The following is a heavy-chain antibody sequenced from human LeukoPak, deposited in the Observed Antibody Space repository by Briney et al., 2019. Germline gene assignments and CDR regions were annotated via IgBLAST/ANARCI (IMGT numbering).Heavy chain of an antibody. Sequence: GASVKVSCKASGYTFTSYGISWVRQAPGQGLEWMGWISAYNGNTNYAQKLQGRVTMTTDTSTSTAYMELRSLRSDDTAVYYCARDDSSSCPTLACYYMDVWGKGTTVTISS. CDR3: ARDDSSSCPTLACYYMDV. D-gene: IGHD6-13*01. CDR2: ISAYNGNT. V-gene: IGHV1-18*01. J-gene: IGHJ6*03. CDR1: GYTFTSYG.